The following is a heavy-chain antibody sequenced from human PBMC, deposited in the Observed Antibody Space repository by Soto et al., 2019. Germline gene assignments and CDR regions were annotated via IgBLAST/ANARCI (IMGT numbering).Heavy chain of an antibody. CDR1: GFTFSSYA. V-gene: IGHV3-30-3*01. D-gene: IGHD1-1*01. Sequence: PGGSLRLSCAASGFTFSSYAMHWVRQAPGKGLEWVAVISYDGSNKYYADSVKDRFIISRDDARSELYLQLNDLRVEDTATYYCARGGLEPFDHWGQGALVTVSS. J-gene: IGHJ4*02. CDR2: ISYDGSNK. CDR3: ARGGLEPFDH.